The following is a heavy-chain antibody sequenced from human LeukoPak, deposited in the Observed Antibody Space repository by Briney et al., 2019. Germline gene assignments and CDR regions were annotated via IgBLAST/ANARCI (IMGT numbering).Heavy chain of an antibody. Sequence: ASVKVSCKASGYTFTSYDINWVRQAPGQGLEWMGWISAYNGNTNYAQKLQGRVTMTTDTSTSTAYMELRSLRSDDTAVYYCARGQDYYDSSGYWGYWGQGTLVTVSS. V-gene: IGHV1-18*01. J-gene: IGHJ4*02. CDR2: ISAYNGNT. D-gene: IGHD3-22*01. CDR1: GYTFTSYD. CDR3: ARGQDYYDSSGYWGY.